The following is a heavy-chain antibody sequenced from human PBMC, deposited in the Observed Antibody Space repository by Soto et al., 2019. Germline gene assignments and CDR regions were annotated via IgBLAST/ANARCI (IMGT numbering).Heavy chain of an antibody. D-gene: IGHD3-16*01. Sequence: EVQLVESGGGLVQPGGSLRLSCAASGFTFSSYSMNWVRQAPGKGLEWVSYISSSSSTIYYADSVKGRFTISRDNAKNSLYLQMNSLREEDTAVYYCARDLDGYHRWGYYYGMDVWGQGTTVTVSS. CDR2: ISSSSSTI. V-gene: IGHV3-48*02. CDR1: GFTFSSYS. CDR3: ARDLDGYHRWGYYYGMDV. J-gene: IGHJ6*02.